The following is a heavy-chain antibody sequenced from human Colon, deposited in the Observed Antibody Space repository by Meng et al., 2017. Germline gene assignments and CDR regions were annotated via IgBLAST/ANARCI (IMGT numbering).Heavy chain of an antibody. V-gene: IGHV4-61*01. CDR1: GAAVSSGNLY. Sequence: QVQLPESGPGLLRPSETLFLPCNVSGAAVSSGNLYWSWIRQPPGKGLEYIAYVDYSGSTHYNPSLKSRGTMSVDTSKKQLSLKLSSVTAADTAVYYCAGGPWEFDYWGQGTLVTVSS. CDR3: AGGPWEFDY. CDR2: VDYSGST. D-gene: IGHD1-26*01. J-gene: IGHJ4*02.